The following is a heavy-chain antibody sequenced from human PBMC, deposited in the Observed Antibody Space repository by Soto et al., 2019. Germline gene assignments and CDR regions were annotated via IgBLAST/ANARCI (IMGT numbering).Heavy chain of an antibody. CDR2: FDPEDGET. J-gene: IGHJ4*02. CDR1: GYTLTELS. CDR3: ATQRFFWSGYYTTYFDY. V-gene: IGHV1-24*01. D-gene: IGHD3-3*01. Sequence: ASVKVSCKVSGYTLTELSMHWVRQAPGKGLEWMGGFDPEDGETIYAQKFQGRVTMTEDTSTDTAYMELSSLRSEDTAVYYCATQRFFWSGYYTTYFDYWGQGTLVTVSS.